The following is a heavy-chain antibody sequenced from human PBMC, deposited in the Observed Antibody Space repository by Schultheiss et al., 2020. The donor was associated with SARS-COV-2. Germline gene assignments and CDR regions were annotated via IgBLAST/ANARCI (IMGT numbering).Heavy chain of an antibody. V-gene: IGHV4-38-2*02. CDR2: IYHSGST. CDR3: ARESGRNLCFDY. D-gene: IGHD1-26*01. J-gene: IGHJ4*02. Sequence: SETLSLTCAVSGYSLSSGYYWGWIRQPPGKGLEWIGEIYHSGSTNYNPSLKSRVTISVDKSKNQFSLKLSSVTAADTAVYYCARESGRNLCFDYWGQGTLVTVSS. CDR1: GYSLSSGYY.